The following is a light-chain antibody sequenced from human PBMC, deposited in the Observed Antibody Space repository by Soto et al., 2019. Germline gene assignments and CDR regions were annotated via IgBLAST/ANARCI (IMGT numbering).Light chain of an antibody. J-gene: IGKJ1*01. V-gene: IGKV3-15*01. CDR3: QQYNNWTWT. CDR2: GAS. CDR1: QSISDT. Sequence: EIVMTQSPATLSVSPGGRATLSCRASQSISDTLAWYQQKPGQAPRLLIHGASTRATGFPARFSGSGSGTDFSLTISSLRSEDFAVYYCQQYNNWTWTFGQGTKVDIK.